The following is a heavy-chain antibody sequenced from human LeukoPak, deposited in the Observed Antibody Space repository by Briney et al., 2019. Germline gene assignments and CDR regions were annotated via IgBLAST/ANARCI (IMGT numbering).Heavy chain of an antibody. V-gene: IGHV4-39*07. CDR3: ARALLTMANFDY. CDR2: IYYSGST. D-gene: IGHD2/OR15-2a*01. CDR1: GGSISSSSYY. Sequence: SETLSLTCTVSGGSISSSSYYWGWIRQPPGKGLEWIGSIYYSGSTYYNPSLKSRVTISVDTSKNQFSLKLSSVTAADTAVYYCARALLTMANFDYWGQGTLVTVSS. J-gene: IGHJ4*02.